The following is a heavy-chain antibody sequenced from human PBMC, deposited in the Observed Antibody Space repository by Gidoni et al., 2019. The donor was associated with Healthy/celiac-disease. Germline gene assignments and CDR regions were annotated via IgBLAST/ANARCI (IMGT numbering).Heavy chain of an antibody. J-gene: IGHJ4*02. CDR3: AKDRDVVPAAIFVY. CDR2: ISGSGGST. D-gene: IGHD2-2*02. CDR1: GFTFSSYA. Sequence: EVQRLESGGGLVQPGGSLRLSCGAHGFTFSSYAMSWVRQAPGKGLAWVSAISGSGGSTYYADSVKGRFTISRDNSKNTLYLQMNSLRAEDTAVYYCAKDRDVVPAAIFVYWGQGTLVTVSS. V-gene: IGHV3-23*01.